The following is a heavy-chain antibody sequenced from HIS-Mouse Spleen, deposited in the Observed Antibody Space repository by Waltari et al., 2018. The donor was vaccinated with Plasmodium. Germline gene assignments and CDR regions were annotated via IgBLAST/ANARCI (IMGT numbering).Heavy chain of an antibody. V-gene: IGHV3-53*01. Sequence: EVQLVESGGGLIQPGGSLRLSCAASGFTVSRNYMSWVRQAPGKGVGWVSVIYSGGSTYYAASVKGRFTISRDNSKNTLYLQMNSLRAEDTAVYYCARGMKSSSSAFDIWGQGTMVTVSS. D-gene: IGHD6-6*01. CDR3: ARGMKSSSSAFDI. CDR1: GFTVSRNY. J-gene: IGHJ3*02. CDR2: IYSGGST.